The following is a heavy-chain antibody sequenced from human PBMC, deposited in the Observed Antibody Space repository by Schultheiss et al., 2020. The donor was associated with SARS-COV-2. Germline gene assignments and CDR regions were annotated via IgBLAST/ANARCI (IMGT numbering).Heavy chain of an antibody. J-gene: IGHJ3*02. CDR2: IWYDGSNK. D-gene: IGHD3-10*01. Sequence: GGSLRLSCAASGFTFSDHYMDWVRQAPGKGLEWVAVIWYDGSNKYYADSVKGRFTISRDNSKNTLYLQMNSLRAEDTAVYYCASLENYGSGSYYNSDAFDIWGQGTMVTVSS. V-gene: IGHV3-33*08. CDR1: GFTFSDHY. CDR3: ASLENYGSGSYYNSDAFDI.